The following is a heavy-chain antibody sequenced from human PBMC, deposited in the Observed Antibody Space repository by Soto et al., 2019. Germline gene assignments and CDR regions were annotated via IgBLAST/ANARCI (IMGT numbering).Heavy chain of an antibody. CDR3: ARDRSRSWNHDDAFDI. Sequence: ASVKVSCKASGYTFTSYYMHWVRQAPGQGLEWMGWISAYNGNTNYAQKLQGRVTMTTDTSTSTAYMELRSLRSDDTAVYYCARDRSRSWNHDDAFDIWGQGTMVTVSS. CDR1: GYTFTSYY. V-gene: IGHV1-18*04. J-gene: IGHJ3*02. D-gene: IGHD1-1*01. CDR2: ISAYNGNT.